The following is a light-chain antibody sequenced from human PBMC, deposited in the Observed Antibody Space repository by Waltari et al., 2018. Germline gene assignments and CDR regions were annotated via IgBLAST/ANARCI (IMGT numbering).Light chain of an antibody. CDR1: SSDIGGYNY. CDR2: EVS. Sequence: QSALTQPASVSGSPGQSITIPCTGTSSDIGGYNYVSWYQQHPGKAPKVIFYEVSKRPAGVSHRFSGSKSGNTASLTSSGLQADDEADYYCGSYTSSSSLDVVFGGGTELTVL. J-gene: IGLJ3*02. V-gene: IGLV2-14*03. CDR3: GSYTSSSSLDVV.